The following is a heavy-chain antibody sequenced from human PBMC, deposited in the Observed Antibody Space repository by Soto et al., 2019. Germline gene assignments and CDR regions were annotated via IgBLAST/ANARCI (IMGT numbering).Heavy chain of an antibody. D-gene: IGHD3-3*02. CDR2: FDPEGGEA. CDR1: GHTLTEFS. Sequence: GASVKVSCKISGHTLTEFSIHWVRQAPGKGLEWMGGFDPEGGEAIYAQKWHGRVTVTEDTVTDTAYMELSSLRSEDTAVYYCAATAFPDLGRLLDFDYWGQGTLVTVSS. CDR3: AATAFPDLGRLLDFDY. V-gene: IGHV1-24*01. J-gene: IGHJ4*02.